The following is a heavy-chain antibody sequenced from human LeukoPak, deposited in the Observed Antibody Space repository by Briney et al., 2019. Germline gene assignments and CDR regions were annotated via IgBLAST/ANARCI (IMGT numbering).Heavy chain of an antibody. CDR2: IYPGDSDT. J-gene: IGHJ4*02. D-gene: IGHD6-19*01. CDR1: GYSFTSYW. CDR3: ARRTPSSGWYYFDY. V-gene: IGHV5-51*01. Sequence: GESLKISCKGSGYSFTSYWIGWVRQMPGKGLEWMGIIYPGDSDTRYSPSVQGQVTISADKSISTAYLQWSSLKAADTAMYYCARRTPSSGWYYFDYWGQGTLVTVSS.